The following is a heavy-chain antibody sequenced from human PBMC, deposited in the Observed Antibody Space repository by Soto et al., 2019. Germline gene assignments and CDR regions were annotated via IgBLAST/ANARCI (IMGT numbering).Heavy chain of an antibody. CDR3: ARDSPHPDCSGGSCPPYYYYYGMDV. CDR2: ISSSSSYI. CDR1: GFTFSSYS. V-gene: IGHV3-21*01. J-gene: IGHJ6*02. D-gene: IGHD2-15*01. Sequence: EVQLVESGGGLVKPGGSLRLSCAASGFTFSSYSMNWVRQAPGKGLEWVSSISSSSSYIYYADSVKGRFTISRDNAKNSLYLQMNSLRAEDTAVYYCARDSPHPDCSGGSCPPYYYYYGMDVWGQGTTVTVSS.